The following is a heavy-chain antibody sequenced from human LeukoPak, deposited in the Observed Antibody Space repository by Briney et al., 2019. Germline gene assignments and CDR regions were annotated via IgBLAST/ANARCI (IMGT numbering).Heavy chain of an antibody. CDR1: GFTFSSYD. CDR2: INTAGDA. J-gene: IGHJ6*02. Sequence: GGSLRLSCAASGFTFSSYDMNWVRQATGKGLEWVSGINTAGDAYYPGSVKGRFTISRENAKNSLYLQMNSLRAGDTAVYYCARDLPLGSGSYYGLDVWGQGTTVTVSS. CDR3: ARDLPLGSGSYYGLDV. V-gene: IGHV3-13*01. D-gene: IGHD3-10*01.